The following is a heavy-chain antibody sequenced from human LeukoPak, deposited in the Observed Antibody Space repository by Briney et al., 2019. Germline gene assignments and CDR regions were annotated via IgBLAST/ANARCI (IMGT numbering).Heavy chain of an antibody. V-gene: IGHV1-69*02. CDR1: GGTFSSYT. CDR3: ATAMAPVGDSTSTMGYYYYYYMDV. Sequence: SVKVSCKASGGTFSSYTISWVRQAPGQGLEWMGRIIPILGIANYAQKFQGRVTITADKSTSTAHMELSSLRSEDTAVYYCATAMAPVGDSTSTMGYYYYYYMDVWGKGTTVTVSS. J-gene: IGHJ6*03. D-gene: IGHD5-18*01. CDR2: IIPILGIA.